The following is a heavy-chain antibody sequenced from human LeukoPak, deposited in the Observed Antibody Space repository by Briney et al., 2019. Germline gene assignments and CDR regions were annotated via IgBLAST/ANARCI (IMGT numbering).Heavy chain of an antibody. Sequence: GGSLRLSCAASGFTFNTYGMHWVRQAPGKGLEWGAFIHYDGSIKYYGDSVKGRFTISRDNSKNTLDLQMNSLRGDDTAVYYCAKDSGSGWYEAHFDPWGQGTLVTVSS. CDR1: GFTFNTYG. D-gene: IGHD6-19*01. J-gene: IGHJ5*02. CDR3: AKDSGSGWYEAHFDP. V-gene: IGHV3-30*02. CDR2: IHYDGSIK.